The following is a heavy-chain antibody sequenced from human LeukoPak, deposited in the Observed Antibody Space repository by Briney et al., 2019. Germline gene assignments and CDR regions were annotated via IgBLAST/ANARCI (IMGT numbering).Heavy chain of an antibody. J-gene: IGHJ4*02. V-gene: IGHV3-23*01. CDR3: AKVPLGLNVGYYFDY. CDR1: GFTFSSYA. Sequence: PGGSLRLSCAASGFTFSSYAMSWVRQAPGKGLEWVSAISGSGGSTYYADSVKGRFTISRDNSKNTLYLQMNSLRAEDTAVYYCAKVPLGLNVGYYFDYWGQGTLVTVSS. D-gene: IGHD7-27*01. CDR2: ISGSGGST.